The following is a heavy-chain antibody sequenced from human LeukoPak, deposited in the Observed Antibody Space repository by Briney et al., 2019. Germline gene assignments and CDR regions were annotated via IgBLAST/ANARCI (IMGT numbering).Heavy chain of an antibody. Sequence: GGSLRLSCAASGFTFINYWMYWVRQAPGKGLVWVSRINSAETTTTYADSVRGRFTISRDNAKDTLYLQMNSLGAEDTAVYYCARGGGYSYEAVSSWGQGTLVTVSS. CDR2: INSAETTT. V-gene: IGHV3-74*01. J-gene: IGHJ4*02. D-gene: IGHD5-18*01. CDR3: ARGGGYSYEAVSS. CDR1: GFTFINYW.